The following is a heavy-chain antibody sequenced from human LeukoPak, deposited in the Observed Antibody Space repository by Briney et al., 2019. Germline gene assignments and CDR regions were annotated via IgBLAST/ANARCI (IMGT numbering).Heavy chain of an antibody. D-gene: IGHD6-13*01. CDR3: ARPLPSGIAAAGFDY. J-gene: IGHJ4*02. CDR1: GYSFTSYW. V-gene: IGHV5-51*01. Sequence: GESLKISCKGSGYSFTSYWIGRVRQMPGKGLEWMGIIYPGDSDTRYSPSFQGQVTISADKSISTAYLQWSSLKASDTAMYYCARPLPSGIAAAGFDYWGQGTLVTVSS. CDR2: IYPGDSDT.